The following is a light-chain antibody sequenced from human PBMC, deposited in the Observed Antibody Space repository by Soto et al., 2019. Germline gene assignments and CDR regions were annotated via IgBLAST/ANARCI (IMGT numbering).Light chain of an antibody. CDR2: DVS. J-gene: IGLJ2*01. CDR3: SPYTRSGTYVV. CDR1: SSDVGGYNY. Sequence: QSALTQPASVSGSPGQSVTISCTGTSSDVGGYNYVSWYQQHPGKAPKLMIYDVSNRPSGVSNRFSGSKSGNTASLTIPGLQAEDEADYYCSPYTRSGTYVVFGGGTKLTVL. V-gene: IGLV2-14*01.